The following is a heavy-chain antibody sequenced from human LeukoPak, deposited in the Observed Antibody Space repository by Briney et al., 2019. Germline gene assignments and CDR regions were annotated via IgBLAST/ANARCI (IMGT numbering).Heavy chain of an antibody. Sequence: GGSLRLSCAASGFSVNSNYMSWVHQAPGKGLEWVLVIYSGGSTYYADSVKGRFTISRHISKNTLYLQMNSLRAEDTAVYYCARAGPYDAFDIWGQGTMVTVSS. CDR1: GFSVNSNY. J-gene: IGHJ3*02. D-gene: IGHD1-14*01. V-gene: IGHV3-53*04. CDR3: ARAGPYDAFDI. CDR2: IYSGGST.